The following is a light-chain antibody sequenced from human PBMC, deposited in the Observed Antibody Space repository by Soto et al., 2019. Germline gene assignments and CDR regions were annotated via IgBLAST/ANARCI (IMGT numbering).Light chain of an antibody. CDR3: QQRSNWPWGIT. CDR1: QSVTSY. Sequence: EIVFTQAPATLSLSPGARAPLSCRASQSVTSYFAWYQHKPGQAPNLLLYDTSNSAIGIPARFSGSVSVTDFTLTISSLEPEEFAGYYGQQRSNWPWGITFIQGTRLEIK. V-gene: IGKV3-11*01. CDR2: DTS. J-gene: IGKJ5*01.